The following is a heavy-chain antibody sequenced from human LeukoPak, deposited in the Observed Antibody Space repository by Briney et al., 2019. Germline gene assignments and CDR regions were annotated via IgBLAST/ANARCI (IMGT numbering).Heavy chain of an antibody. V-gene: IGHV3-23*01. J-gene: IGHJ3*02. CDR3: AKYRSSGWYYDAFDI. CDR1: GFTFSSYA. D-gene: IGHD6-19*01. Sequence: PGGSLRLSCAACGFTFSSYAMSWVRQAPGKGLEWVSAISGSGGSTYYADSVKGRFTISRDNSKNTLYLQMNSLRAEDTAVYYCAKYRSSGWYYDAFDIWGQGTMVTVSS. CDR2: ISGSGGST.